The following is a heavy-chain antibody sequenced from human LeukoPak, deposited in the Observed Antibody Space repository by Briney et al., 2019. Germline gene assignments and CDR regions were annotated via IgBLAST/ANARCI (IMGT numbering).Heavy chain of an antibody. D-gene: IGHD3-22*01. Sequence: ASVKVSCKASGYTFTSYAMHWVRQAPGQRLEWMGWINACNGNTKYSQKFQGRVTITRDTSASTAYMELSSLRSEDTAVYYCARDYYDSSGYYVRDYCGQGNLVPVSS. CDR1: GYTFTSYA. CDR3: ARDYYDSSGYYVRDY. V-gene: IGHV1-3*01. CDR2: INACNGNT. J-gene: IGHJ4*02.